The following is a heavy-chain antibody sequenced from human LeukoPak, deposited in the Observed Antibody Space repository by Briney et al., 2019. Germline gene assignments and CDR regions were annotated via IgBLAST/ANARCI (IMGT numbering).Heavy chain of an antibody. D-gene: IGHD4-17*01. V-gene: IGHV4-59*01. J-gene: IGHJ4*02. CDR2: IYYSGST. CDR1: GGSISSYY. Sequence: SETLSLTCTVSGGSISSYYWSWIRQPPGKGLEWIGYIYYSGSTNYNPSLKSRVTISVDTSKNQFSLKLSSVTAADTAVYYCAIFNYGDYQLVQRWGQGTLVTVSS. CDR3: AIFNYGDYQLVQR.